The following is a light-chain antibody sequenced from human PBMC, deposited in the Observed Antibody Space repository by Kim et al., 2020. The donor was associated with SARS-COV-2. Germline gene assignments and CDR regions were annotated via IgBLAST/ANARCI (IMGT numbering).Light chain of an antibody. CDR2: DVS. CDR3: SSYTSSSTWV. V-gene: IGLV2-14*03. J-gene: IGLJ3*02. CDR1: SSDVGGYNY. Sequence: GQASNISCTGNSSDVGGYNYVSWYQHHPGKPPSLMIYDVSKRPAGASNRFAGSKSGNTASLTISGLEAEDAANYYCSSYTSSSTWVFGGGTQLTVL.